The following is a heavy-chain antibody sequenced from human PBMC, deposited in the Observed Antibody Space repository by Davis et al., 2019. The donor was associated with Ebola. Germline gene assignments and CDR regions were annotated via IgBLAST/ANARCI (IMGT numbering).Heavy chain of an antibody. CDR3: ANLRYSSSWGWFDP. CDR2: ISGSGGST. J-gene: IGHJ5*02. CDR1: GFTFSSYS. D-gene: IGHD6-6*01. Sequence: GESLKISCAASGFTFSSYSMNWVRQAPGKGLEWVSAISGSGGSTYYADSVKGRFTISRDNSKNTLYLQMNSLRAEDTAVYYCANLRYSSSWGWFDPWGQGTLVTVSS. V-gene: IGHV3-23*01.